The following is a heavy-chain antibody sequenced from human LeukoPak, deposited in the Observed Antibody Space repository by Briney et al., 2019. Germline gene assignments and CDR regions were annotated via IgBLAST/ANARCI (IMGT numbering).Heavy chain of an antibody. CDR2: MSSGGTYI. Sequence: PGGSLRLSCAASGFTFSSFAMTWVRQAPGKGLEWVSSMSSGGTYIYYPDSVRGRFTISRDNAKNSLYLLMNNLRREDTGVYYCARDRPTGVSRVFLVQWGQGTLVTVSS. CDR1: GFTFSSFA. V-gene: IGHV3-21*01. CDR3: ARDRPTGVSRVFLVQ. D-gene: IGHD3-3*01. J-gene: IGHJ1*01.